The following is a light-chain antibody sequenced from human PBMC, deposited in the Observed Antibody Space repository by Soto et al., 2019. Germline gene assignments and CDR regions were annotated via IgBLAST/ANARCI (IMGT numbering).Light chain of an antibody. J-gene: IGKJ2*01. CDR2: GAS. CDR1: QSVSSNY. Sequence: EIVLTQSPGTLSLSPGDRATLSCRANQSVSSNYLAWYQQKPGQAPRLLIYGASSRATGIPDRFSGSGSGTDFTLTISRLEPEDFAVYYCHRYSNWQYTFGQGTKLEIK. CDR3: HRYSNWQYT. V-gene: IGKV3-20*01.